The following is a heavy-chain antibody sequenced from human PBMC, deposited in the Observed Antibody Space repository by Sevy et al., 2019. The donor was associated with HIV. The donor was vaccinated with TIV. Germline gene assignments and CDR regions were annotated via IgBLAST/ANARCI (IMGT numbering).Heavy chain of an antibody. Sequence: ASCKASGYTFIDYYIHWVRQAPGQALEWMGRINPNSGATNYAQKFQDRVTMTRDTSISTSYMELRRLRSDDTAVYYCAREDYYDASGGWVDPWGQGTLVTVSS. V-gene: IGHV1-2*06. D-gene: IGHD3-22*01. CDR2: INPNSGAT. CDR1: GYTFIDYY. J-gene: IGHJ5*02. CDR3: AREDYYDASGGWVDP.